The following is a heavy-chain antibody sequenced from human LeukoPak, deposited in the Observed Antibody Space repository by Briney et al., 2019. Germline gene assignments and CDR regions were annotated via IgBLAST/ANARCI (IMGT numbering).Heavy chain of an antibody. Sequence: GESLKISCTGSGHSFATYWIAWVRQMPGKGLEWMGIIYPADSNTRYSPSFKGQVTISADKSNNTAYLQWSSLKASDTAMYFCARLYSILSPFDPWGQGTLVTVSS. D-gene: IGHD2-21*01. J-gene: IGHJ5*02. CDR1: GHSFATYW. CDR2: IYPADSNT. V-gene: IGHV5-51*01. CDR3: ARLYSILSPFDP.